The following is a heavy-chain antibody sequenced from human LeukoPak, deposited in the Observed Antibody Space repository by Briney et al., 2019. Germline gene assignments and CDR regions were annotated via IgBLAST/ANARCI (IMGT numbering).Heavy chain of an antibody. CDR1: VFTFSSYW. V-gene: IGHV3-7*01. Sequence: GGSLRLSCAASVFTFSSYWMSWVRQAPGKGLEWVATIKQDGSEKYYVDSVKGRFTISRDNAKNSLYLQMNCLRAEDTAVYYCARAYYYDSSGYYYYGYWGQGTLVTVSS. J-gene: IGHJ4*02. CDR2: IKQDGSEK. D-gene: IGHD3-22*01. CDR3: ARAYYYDSSGYYYYGY.